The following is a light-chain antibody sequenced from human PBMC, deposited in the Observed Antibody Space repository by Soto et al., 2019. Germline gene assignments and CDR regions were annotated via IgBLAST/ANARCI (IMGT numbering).Light chain of an antibody. CDR2: EVT. Sequence: QSVLAQPASVSGSPGQSITISCTGTTNDIAGYNYVSWYQQHPGKAPKLLIYEVTSRASGVSHRFSGSKSGNTASLTISGLQAEDEAEYYCNSFTTTSTHVFGTGTKVTVL. CDR1: TNDIAGYNY. CDR3: NSFTTTSTHV. J-gene: IGLJ1*01. V-gene: IGLV2-14*01.